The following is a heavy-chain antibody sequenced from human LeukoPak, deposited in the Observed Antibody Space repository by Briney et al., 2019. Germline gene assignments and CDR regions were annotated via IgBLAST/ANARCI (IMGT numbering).Heavy chain of an antibody. Sequence: GGSLRLSCAASGFTFSSYGMHWVRQAPGEGLEWVAFIRYDGSNKYYADSVKGRFTISRDNSKNTLYLQMNSLRAEDTAVYYCAKAGSGYYPTADYWGQGTLVAVSS. CDR1: GFTFSSYG. J-gene: IGHJ4*02. CDR3: AKAGSGYYPTADY. V-gene: IGHV3-30*02. CDR2: IRYDGSNK. D-gene: IGHD3-3*01.